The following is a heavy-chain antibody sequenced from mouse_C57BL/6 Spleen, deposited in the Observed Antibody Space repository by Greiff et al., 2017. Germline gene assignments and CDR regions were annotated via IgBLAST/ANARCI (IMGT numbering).Heavy chain of an antibody. V-gene: IGHV5-17*01. CDR1: GFTFSDYG. Sequence: EVQRVESGGGLVKPGGSLKLSCAASGFTFSDYGMHWVRQAPEKGLEWVAYISSGSSTIYYADTVKGRFTISRDNAKNTLFLQMTSLRSEDTAMYYCAYITTVVAPYAMDYWGQGTSVTVSS. CDR2: ISSGSSTI. CDR3: AYITTVVAPYAMDY. D-gene: IGHD1-1*01. J-gene: IGHJ4*01.